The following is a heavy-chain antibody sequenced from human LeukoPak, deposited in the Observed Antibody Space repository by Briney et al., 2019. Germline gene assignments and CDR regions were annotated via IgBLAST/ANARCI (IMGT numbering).Heavy chain of an antibody. D-gene: IGHD1-7*01. V-gene: IGHV3-48*01. CDR1: GFTFSSYS. J-gene: IGHJ4*02. Sequence: GGSLRLSCVASGFTFSSYSMNWVRQAPGKGLEWVSYISSSSLTIYYADSVKGRLTISRDNAKNSLYLQMNSLRAEDTAVYYCARVTGTTSVVFDSWGQGTLVTVSS. CDR2: ISSSSLTI. CDR3: ARVTGTTSVVFDS.